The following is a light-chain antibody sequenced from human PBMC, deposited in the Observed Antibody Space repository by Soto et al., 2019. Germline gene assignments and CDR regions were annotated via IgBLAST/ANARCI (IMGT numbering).Light chain of an antibody. J-gene: IGLJ3*02. CDR3: AAWDDDLHVWL. Sequence: QSVLTQPPSVSATPGQGVTLSCSGGDSNIGSTAVNWYQQLPGTAPKLIIYSSNQRPSGVPDRISGSKSDTSASLAISGLQSEDEADYYCAAWDDDLHVWLFGGGTKLTVL. CDR2: SSN. V-gene: IGLV1-44*01. CDR1: DSNIGSTA.